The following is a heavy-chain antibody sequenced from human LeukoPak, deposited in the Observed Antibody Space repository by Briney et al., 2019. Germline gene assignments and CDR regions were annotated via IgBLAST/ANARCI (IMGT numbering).Heavy chain of an antibody. J-gene: IGHJ4*02. CDR1: GFTFSSYD. CDR3: VRQETPHGNFDY. Sequence: GGSLRLSCAASGFTFSSYDMHWVRQATGKGLEWVSAIGVAANTFYSGSVKGRFTISRENAKNSLYLLMSSLRAGDTAVYYCVRQETPHGNFDYWGQGTLVTVSS. CDR2: IGVAANT. D-gene: IGHD1-26*01. V-gene: IGHV3-13*01.